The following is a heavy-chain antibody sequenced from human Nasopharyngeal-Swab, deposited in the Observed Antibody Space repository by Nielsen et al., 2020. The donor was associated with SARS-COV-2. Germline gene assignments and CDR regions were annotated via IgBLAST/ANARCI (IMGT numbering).Heavy chain of an antibody. CDR1: GGSFSGYY. Sequence: GSLRLSYAVYGGSFSGYYWSWIRQPPGKGLEWIGEINHSGSTNYNPSLKSRVTISVDTSKNQFSLKLSSVTAADTAVYYCARGGYDYVWGSYRGYFDYWGQGTLVTVSS. CDR3: ARGGYDYVWGSYRGYFDY. D-gene: IGHD3-16*02. CDR2: INHSGST. V-gene: IGHV4-34*01. J-gene: IGHJ4*02.